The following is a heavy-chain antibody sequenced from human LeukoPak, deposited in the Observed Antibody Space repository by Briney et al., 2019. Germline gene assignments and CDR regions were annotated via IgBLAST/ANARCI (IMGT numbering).Heavy chain of an antibody. CDR3: AGLSVAGRGGFDY. CDR2: ISYSGLT. Sequence: SETLSLTCTVSGGSVSSGSYYWSWIRQPPGKGLEWIGYISYSGLTNYNPSLKSRVTISLDTSKTQFSLNLSSVTAADAAIYYCAGLSVAGRGGFDYWGQGTLVTVSS. D-gene: IGHD6-19*01. J-gene: IGHJ4*02. V-gene: IGHV4-61*01. CDR1: GGSVSSGSYY.